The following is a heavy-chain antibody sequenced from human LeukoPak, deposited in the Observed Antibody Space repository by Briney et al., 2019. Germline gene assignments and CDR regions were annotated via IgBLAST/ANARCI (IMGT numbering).Heavy chain of an antibody. V-gene: IGHV3-23*01. CDR1: GFTFSSYA. Sequence: GGSLRLSCAASGFTFSSYAMSWVRQAPGKGLEWVSAISGSGGSTYYADSVKGRFTISRDNSKNTLYLQMNSLRAEDTAVYYCAKSRAYYYDSSGYYYYFDYRGQGTLVTVPS. CDR2: ISGSGGST. D-gene: IGHD3-22*01. J-gene: IGHJ4*02. CDR3: AKSRAYYYDSSGYYYYFDY.